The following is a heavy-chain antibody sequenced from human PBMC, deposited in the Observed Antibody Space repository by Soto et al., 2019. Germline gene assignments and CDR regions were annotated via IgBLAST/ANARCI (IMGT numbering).Heavy chain of an antibody. D-gene: IGHD6-19*01. J-gene: IGHJ4*02. CDR1: GFSVSSNH. CDR3: ARDPGSIAVAGTI. CDR2: IYTGGST. V-gene: IGHV3-53*01. Sequence: EVQLVESGGGLIQPGGSLRLACAASGFSVSSNHMSWVRQAPGKGLEWVSVIYTGGSTHYADSVEGRFTISRDISKNTRYRQMNSLRAEDTAVYYCARDPGSIAVAGTIWGQGTLVTVSS.